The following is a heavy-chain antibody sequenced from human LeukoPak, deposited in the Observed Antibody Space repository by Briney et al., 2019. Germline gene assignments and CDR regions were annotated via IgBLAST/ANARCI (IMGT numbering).Heavy chain of an antibody. CDR2: INHSGST. V-gene: IGHV4-34*01. D-gene: IGHD3-16*02. Sequence: SETLSLTCAVYGGSFSGYYWSWIRQPPGKGLEWIGEINHSGSTNYNPSLKSRVTISVDTSKNQFSLKLSSVTAADTAVYYCARGPPNYDYVWGSYRYRGYFDYWGQGTLVTVSS. J-gene: IGHJ4*02. CDR3: ARGPPNYDYVWGSYRYRGYFDY. CDR1: GGSFSGYY.